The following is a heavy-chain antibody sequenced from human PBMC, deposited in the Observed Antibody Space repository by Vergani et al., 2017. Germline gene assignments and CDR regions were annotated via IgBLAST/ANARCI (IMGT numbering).Heavy chain of an antibody. D-gene: IGHD3-22*01. CDR2: IYYSGST. J-gene: IGHJ3*02. Sequence: QVQLQESGPGLVKPSETLSLTCTVSGGSISSHYWSWIRQPPGTGLEWIGYIYYSGSTNYNPSLKSRVTISVDTSKNQFSLKLSSVTAADTAVYYCARGGDYYDSSGYQDAFDIWGQGTMVTVSS. V-gene: IGHV4-59*11. CDR1: GGSISSHY. CDR3: ARGGDYYDSSGYQDAFDI.